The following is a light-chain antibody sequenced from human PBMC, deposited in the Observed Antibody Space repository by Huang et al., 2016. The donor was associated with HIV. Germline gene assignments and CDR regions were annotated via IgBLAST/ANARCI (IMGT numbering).Light chain of an antibody. V-gene: IGKV1-33*01. CDR2: DAS. CDR3: QHYGGLPFT. CDR1: QGIRNY. J-gene: IGKJ3*01. Sequence: DIQMTQSPSSLSASVGDTVTITCQASQGIRNYLNWYQQKPGKAPRLLIYDASNLQAGVPSRFSGSGSGTEFTFTITSLQPEDVATYYCQHYGGLPFTFGPGTKVDLK.